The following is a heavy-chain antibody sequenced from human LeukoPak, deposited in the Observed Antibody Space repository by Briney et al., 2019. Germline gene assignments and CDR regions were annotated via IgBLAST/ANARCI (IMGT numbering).Heavy chain of an antibody. Sequence: GGSLRLSCAASGSILSSYAMHWVRQAPGKGLEWVAVISTDGGDKYIADSVKGRFTISRDNSKNTLFLQMNSLRAEDSAIYYCARDRRVGPAGYYFDSWGQGTRVTVSS. J-gene: IGHJ4*02. CDR3: ARDRRVGPAGYYFDS. CDR2: ISTDGGDK. CDR1: GSILSSYA. V-gene: IGHV3-30-3*01. D-gene: IGHD2-2*01.